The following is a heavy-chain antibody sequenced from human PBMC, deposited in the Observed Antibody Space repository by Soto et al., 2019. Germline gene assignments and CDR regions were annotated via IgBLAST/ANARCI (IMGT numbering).Heavy chain of an antibody. D-gene: IGHD1-26*01. Sequence: GASVKVSCKVSGYTLTELSMHWVRQAPGKGLEWMGGFDPEDGETIYAQKFQGRVTMTEDTSTDTAYMELSSLRSEDTAVYYCATDPGVVGAMNAFDIWGQGTMVTVSS. V-gene: IGHV1-24*01. CDR1: GYTLTELS. CDR2: FDPEDGET. J-gene: IGHJ3*02. CDR3: ATDPGVVGAMNAFDI.